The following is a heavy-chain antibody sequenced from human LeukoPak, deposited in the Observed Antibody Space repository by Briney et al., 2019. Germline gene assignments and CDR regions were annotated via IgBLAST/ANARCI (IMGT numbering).Heavy chain of an antibody. D-gene: IGHD3-22*01. CDR3: SRFYSSGWASGAFDI. Sequence: GGSLRLSCTTSGFTFRVDAVRWVRQAPGKGLEWIGFIRNKANGGTTEYAASVKGRFTISRDDSKSIAHLQMGSLKTDVKIVYYCSRFYSSGWASGAFDIWGQGTMVTVSS. J-gene: IGHJ3*02. CDR2: IRNKANGGTT. CDR1: GFTFRVDA. V-gene: IGHV3-49*04.